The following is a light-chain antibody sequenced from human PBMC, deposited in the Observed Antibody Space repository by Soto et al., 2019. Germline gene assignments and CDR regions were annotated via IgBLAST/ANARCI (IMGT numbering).Light chain of an antibody. Sequence: EIVMTQSPATLSVSPGERATLSCRASQTVTTNLAWYQQKPGQAPRLLIYGASTRATGFTARFSGSGSGTEFTLTISSLHSEDFAVYYCQQYNNWPPITFSQGTRLDIK. CDR2: GAS. CDR3: QQYNNWPPIT. CDR1: QTVTTN. J-gene: IGKJ5*01. V-gene: IGKV3-15*01.